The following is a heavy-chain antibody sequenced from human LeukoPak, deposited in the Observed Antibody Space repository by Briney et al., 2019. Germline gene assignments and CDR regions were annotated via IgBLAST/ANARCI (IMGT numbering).Heavy chain of an antibody. V-gene: IGHV4-59*01. CDR1: DDSITMYY. D-gene: IGHD1-1*01. Sequence: SETLSLTCSVSDDSITMYYWTWIRQPPGKGLEWIGYVDHTGGTNFNPSLNGRVSISRDTTKNLFSLRLRSVTAADTAVYFRARGRVSSSTWYSTYYYYFYMDVWGKGTTVTVSS. CDR2: VDHTGGT. J-gene: IGHJ6*03. CDR3: ARGRVSSSTWYSTYYYYFYMDV.